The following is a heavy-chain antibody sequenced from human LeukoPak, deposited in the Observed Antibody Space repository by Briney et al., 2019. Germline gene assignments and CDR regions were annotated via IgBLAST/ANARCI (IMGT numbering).Heavy chain of an antibody. Sequence: SETASLTCAVYGGSFSGYYWSWFRQPPGKGLEWIGEINHSGSTNYNPSLKSRVTISVDTSKNQFSLKLSSVTAADTAVYYCAGYGSGSYYPSNWFDPWGQGTLVTVSS. CDR2: INHSGST. D-gene: IGHD3-10*01. CDR1: GGSFSGYY. J-gene: IGHJ5*02. CDR3: AGYGSGSYYPSNWFDP. V-gene: IGHV4-34*01.